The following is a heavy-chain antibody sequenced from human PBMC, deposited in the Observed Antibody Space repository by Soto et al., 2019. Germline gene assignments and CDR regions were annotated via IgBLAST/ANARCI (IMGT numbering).Heavy chain of an antibody. J-gene: IGHJ6*02. V-gene: IGHV1-18*04. Sequence: GASGKVSCKAFGYTFTTYGINWVRQAPGQGLEWMGWVSPYNGDTTYAQKVQGRVTMTTDTSTRTAYLELRSLRSDDTAVYYCAREVGHMDVWGQGTTVTVSS. D-gene: IGHD2-2*01. CDR2: VSPYNGDT. CDR1: GYTFTTYG. CDR3: AREVGHMDV.